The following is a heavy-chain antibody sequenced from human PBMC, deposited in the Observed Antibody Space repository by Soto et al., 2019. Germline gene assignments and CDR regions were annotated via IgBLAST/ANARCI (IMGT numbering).Heavy chain of an antibody. Sequence: SETLSLTCTVSGGSISSYYWSWIRQPPGKGLEWIGYIYYSGSTNYNPSLKSRVTISVDTSKNQFSLKLSSVTAADTAVYYCARLGYCSSTSCYCGYYYMDVWGKGTTVTVSS. V-gene: IGHV4-59*08. CDR1: GGSISSYY. CDR3: ARLGYCSSTSCYCGYYYMDV. CDR2: IYYSGST. D-gene: IGHD2-2*01. J-gene: IGHJ6*03.